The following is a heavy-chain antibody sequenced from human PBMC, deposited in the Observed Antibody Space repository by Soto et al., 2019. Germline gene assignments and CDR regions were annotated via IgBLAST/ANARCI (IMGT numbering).Heavy chain of an antibody. CDR1: GFNFSSYA. CDR3: AKDGASGSYPPYYYYGMDV. Sequence: GGSLRLSCAGSGFNFSSYAMSCVRQAPGKGLGWVSTISGIGGNAYYSDFVKGRFSISRDNSKNTMHLQMNSLRADDTAVYYCAKDGASGSYPPYYYYGMDVWGQGTTVTVSS. CDR2: ISGIGGNA. J-gene: IGHJ6*02. V-gene: IGHV3-23*01. D-gene: IGHD1-26*01.